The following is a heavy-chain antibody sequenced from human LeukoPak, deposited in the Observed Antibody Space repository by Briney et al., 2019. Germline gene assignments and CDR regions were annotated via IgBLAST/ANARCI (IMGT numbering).Heavy chain of an antibody. CDR3: ARDMGSYYDNWFDP. V-gene: IGHV3-7*01. CDR2: IKQDGSEK. CDR1: GFTFGDYA. Sequence: GGSLRLSCTASGFTFGDYAMSWVRQAPGKGLEWVANIKQDGSEKYYVDSVKGRFTISRDNAKNSLYLQMNSLRAEDTAVYYCARDMGSYYDNWFDPWGQGTLVTVSS. D-gene: IGHD3-10*01. J-gene: IGHJ5*02.